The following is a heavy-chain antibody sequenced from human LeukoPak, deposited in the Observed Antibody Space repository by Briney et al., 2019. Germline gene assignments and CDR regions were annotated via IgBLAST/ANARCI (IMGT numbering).Heavy chain of an antibody. D-gene: IGHD3-10*01. CDR2: MSTSATYI. CDR3: ARAPGQGPE. CDR1: GFSRSSNS. V-gene: IGHV3-21*01. Sequence: PGGSLRLXCAASGFSRSSNSMNWFRRAPGKGLESVSSMSTSATYIHYADSVKGRFTMSRDNAKNSLYLQMNSLRAEDTAVYYCARAPGQGPEWGQGTLVTVSS. J-gene: IGHJ4*02.